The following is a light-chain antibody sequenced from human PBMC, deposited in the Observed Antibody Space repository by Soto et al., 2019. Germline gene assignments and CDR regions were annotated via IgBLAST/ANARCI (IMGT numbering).Light chain of an antibody. J-gene: IGKJ3*01. CDR2: GAS. CDR3: QQRTNSEIT. CDR1: QSVGSK. V-gene: IGKV3-11*01. Sequence: ETVMTQSPATLSVSPGERVTLSCRASQSVGSKVAWYQQKPGQAPSLLIYGASTRATETPVRFSGSGSGTDFTLTISNLEPEDFAVYYCQQRTNSEITFGPGTKVDIK.